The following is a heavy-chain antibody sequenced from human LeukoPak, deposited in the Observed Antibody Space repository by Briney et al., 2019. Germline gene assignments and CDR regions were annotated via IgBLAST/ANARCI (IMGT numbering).Heavy chain of an antibody. Sequence: ASVTVSCKASGFTFTSYGISWVRQAPGQGLEWMGWISANNGNTIYVQNFQGRVTMTTDTSTSTAYMGLRSLRSDDTAVYYCARDGRPMVPLSWFDPWGQGTLVTVSS. J-gene: IGHJ5*02. D-gene: IGHD3-10*01. CDR3: ARDGRPMVPLSWFDP. CDR1: GFTFTSYG. CDR2: ISANNGNT. V-gene: IGHV1-18*01.